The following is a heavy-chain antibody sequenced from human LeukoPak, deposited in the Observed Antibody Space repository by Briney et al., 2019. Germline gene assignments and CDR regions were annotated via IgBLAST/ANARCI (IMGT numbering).Heavy chain of an antibody. J-gene: IGHJ4*02. CDR1: GFTFSNYW. V-gene: IGHV3-7*01. Sequence: GGSLRLSCAASGFTFSNYWMNWVRQAPGKGLEWVANIKQDGSEKYYVDSVKGRFTISRDNAKNSLYLQMNSLRAEDTAVYYCARGSSGYYRYYFDYWGQGTLVTVSS. CDR2: IKQDGSEK. D-gene: IGHD3-22*01. CDR3: ARGSSGYYRYYFDY.